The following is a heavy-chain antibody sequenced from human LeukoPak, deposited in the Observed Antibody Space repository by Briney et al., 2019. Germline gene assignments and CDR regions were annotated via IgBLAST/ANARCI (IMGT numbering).Heavy chain of an antibody. V-gene: IGHV1-46*01. CDR2: INPSGGST. D-gene: IGHD2-2*01. CDR1: GYTFTGYY. CDR3: AREGIVVVPAAGDYYYCGMDV. J-gene: IGHJ6*02. Sequence: ASVKVSCKASGYTFTGYYMHWVRQAPGQGLEWMGIINPSGGSTSYAQKFQGRVTMTRDTSTSTVYMELSSLRSEDTAVYYCAREGIVVVPAAGDYYYCGMDVWGQGTTVTVSS.